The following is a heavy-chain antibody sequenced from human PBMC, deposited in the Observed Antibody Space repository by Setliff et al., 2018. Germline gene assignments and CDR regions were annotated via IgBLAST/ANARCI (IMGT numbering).Heavy chain of an antibody. CDR3: AKSGGDHCCPLYHHYYMDV. J-gene: IGHJ6*03. Sequence: GGSLRLSCADSGFTFSRYWMHWVRQAPGKGLEWISYISSGSNSIYYADSVKGRFTISRDNARNSLYLQMDRLRPEDTAVYYCAKSGGDHCCPLYHHYYMDVWGTGTTVTVSS. D-gene: IGHD2-21*02. CDR2: ISSGSNSI. V-gene: IGHV3-48*01. CDR1: GFTFSRYW.